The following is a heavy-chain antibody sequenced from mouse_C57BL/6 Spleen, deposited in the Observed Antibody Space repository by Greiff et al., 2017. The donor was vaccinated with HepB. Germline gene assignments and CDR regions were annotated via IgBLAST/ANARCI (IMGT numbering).Heavy chain of an antibody. Sequence: QVQLKQPGAELVKPGASVKLSCKASGYTFTSYWMHWVKQRPGQGLEWIGMIHPNSGSTNYNEKFKSKATLTVDKSSSTAYMQLSSLTSEDSAVNYCAKSYYDYDWFAYWGQGTLVTVSA. V-gene: IGHV1-64*01. CDR1: GYTFTSYW. CDR3: AKSYYDYDWFAY. D-gene: IGHD2-4*01. CDR2: IHPNSGST. J-gene: IGHJ3*01.